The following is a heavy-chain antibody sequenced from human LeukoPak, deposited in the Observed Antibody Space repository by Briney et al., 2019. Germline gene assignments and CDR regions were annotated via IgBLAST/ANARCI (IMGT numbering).Heavy chain of an antibody. CDR3: ARGYFGPAYYFDI. D-gene: IGHD3-9*01. CDR2: INPTGST. J-gene: IGHJ4*02. Sequence: SETLSLTCAVDGGSLSGYYWSWIRQPPGKGLEWIGEINPTGSTNYNPSLKSRVTISADTSKSQFSLRLSSVTAADTAIYYCARGYFGPAYYFDIWGQGALVTVAS. CDR1: GGSLSGYY. V-gene: IGHV4-34*01.